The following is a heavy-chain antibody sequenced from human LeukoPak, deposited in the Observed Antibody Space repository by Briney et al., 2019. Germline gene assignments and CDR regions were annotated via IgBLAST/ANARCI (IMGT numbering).Heavy chain of an antibody. J-gene: IGHJ4*02. CDR2: IIPILGIA. V-gene: IGHV1-69*04. CDR1: GGTFSSYA. Sequence: ASVKVSCKASGGTFSSYAISWVRQAPGQGLEWMGRIIPILGIANYAQKFQGRVTITADKSTSTVYMELSSLRSEDTAVYYCARDSGYCSGGSCYWAGYFDYWGQGTLVTVSS. CDR3: ARDSGYCSGGSCYWAGYFDY. D-gene: IGHD2-15*01.